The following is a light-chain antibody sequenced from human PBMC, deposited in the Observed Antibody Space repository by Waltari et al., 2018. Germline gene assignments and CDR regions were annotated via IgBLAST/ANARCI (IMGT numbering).Light chain of an antibody. Sequence: EIVLTQSPATLSLSPGERATLSCRASQSVSKYLAWYQQKPGQAPRLLIYDASNRATGIPARFSGSGSGTGFILTISSLEPEDFAVYYCQQRSTWPPFTFGPGTTLDI. V-gene: IGKV3-11*01. CDR2: DAS. CDR1: QSVSKY. CDR3: QQRSTWPPFT. J-gene: IGKJ3*01.